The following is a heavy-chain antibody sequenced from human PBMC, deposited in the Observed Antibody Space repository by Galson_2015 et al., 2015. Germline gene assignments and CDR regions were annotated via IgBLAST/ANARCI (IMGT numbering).Heavy chain of an antibody. CDR2: ISSSSSYI. Sequence: SLRLSCAASGFTFSSYSMNWVRQAPGKGLEWVSSISSSSSYIYYADSVKGRFTISRDNAKNSLYLQMNSLRAEDTAVYYCARDEGNVVGPGWFDPWGQGPLVTVSS. CDR1: GFTFSSYS. J-gene: IGHJ5*02. D-gene: IGHD2-2*01. CDR3: ARDEGNVVGPGWFDP. V-gene: IGHV3-21*01.